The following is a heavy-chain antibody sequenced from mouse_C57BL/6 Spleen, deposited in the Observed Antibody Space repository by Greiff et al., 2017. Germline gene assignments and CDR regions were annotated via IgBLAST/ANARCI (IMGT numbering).Heavy chain of an antibody. J-gene: IGHJ4*01. D-gene: IGHD5-1*01. CDR1: GFTFSSYG. CDR2: ISSGGSYT. V-gene: IGHV5-6*01. Sequence: EVKVVESGGDLVKPGGSLKLSCEASGFTFSSYGMSWVRQTPDKRLEWVATISSGGSYTYYPDSVKGRVTISRDNAKNTLYMQISSLKSEDTAMYYCASHSTAGAMDYWGQGTSVTVSS. CDR3: ASHSTAGAMDY.